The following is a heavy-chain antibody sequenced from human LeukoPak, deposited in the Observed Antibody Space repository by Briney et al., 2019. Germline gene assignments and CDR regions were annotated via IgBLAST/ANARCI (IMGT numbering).Heavy chain of an antibody. CDR1: GGYTGSHY. CDR2: ISPSGTT. J-gene: IGHJ5*02. Sequence: SETLSLTCTVSGGYTGSHYWSWIRQPAGTGLEWIGRISPSGTTHYHPSLGSRVTMSVDTSNNYFSLRLSSVTAADTAVYYCARDFYASGFYFWFDPWGQGILVTVSS. CDR3: ARDFYASGFYFWFDP. D-gene: IGHD2/OR15-2a*01. V-gene: IGHV4-4*07.